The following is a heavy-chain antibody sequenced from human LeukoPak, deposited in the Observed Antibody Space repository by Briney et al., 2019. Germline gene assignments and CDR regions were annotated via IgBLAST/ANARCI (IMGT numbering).Heavy chain of an antibody. CDR3: ARAAPYFDSSGYYSSGVVDY. J-gene: IGHJ4*02. CDR2: ISSSGSTI. V-gene: IGHV3-11*04. CDR1: GFTFSDYY. D-gene: IGHD3-22*01. Sequence: GGSLRLSCAASGFTFSDYYMSWIRQAPGKGLEWVSYISSSGSTIYYADSVKGRFTISRDNAKNSLYLQMNSLRAEDTAVYYCARAAPYFDSSGYYSSGVVDYWGQGTLVTVSS.